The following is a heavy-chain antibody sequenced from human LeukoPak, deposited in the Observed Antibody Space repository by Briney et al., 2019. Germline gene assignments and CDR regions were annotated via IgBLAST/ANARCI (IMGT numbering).Heavy chain of an antibody. D-gene: IGHD1-26*01. CDR1: GFTFTSSA. CDR2: IVVDSGNT. CDR3: ARAYPVGATTTYFDY. Sequence: SVKVSCKASGFTFTSSAMQWVRQARGQRLEWIGWIVVDSGNTNYAQKFQERVTITRDMSTSTAYMELSSLRSEDTAMYYCARAYPVGATTTYFDYWGQGTLVTVSS. V-gene: IGHV1-58*02. J-gene: IGHJ4*02.